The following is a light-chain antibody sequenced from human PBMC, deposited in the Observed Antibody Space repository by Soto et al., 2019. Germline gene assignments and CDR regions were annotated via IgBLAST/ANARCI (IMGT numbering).Light chain of an antibody. CDR1: QDISDH. CDR3: QKLVSSPWT. Sequence: DFQMTQSPSYLSASIGDRVTVSCRASQDISDHVAWYQQKPGKPPKLLIYSASTLYSGVPSRFRGSGSGPNFTLTIGSVQPEDFATYYCQKLVSSPWTFGQGTKVDI. J-gene: IGKJ1*01. CDR2: SAS. V-gene: IGKV1-27*01.